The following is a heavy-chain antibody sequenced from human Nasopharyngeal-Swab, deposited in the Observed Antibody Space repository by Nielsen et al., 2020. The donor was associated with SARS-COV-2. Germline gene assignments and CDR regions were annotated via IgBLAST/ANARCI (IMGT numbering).Heavy chain of an antibody. D-gene: IGHD6-13*01. CDR2: IYYGGST. CDR1: GGSISSSTYY. V-gene: IGHV4-39*01. CDR3: ATLSSGWYEYYFDY. Sequence: GSLRLSCTVSGGSISSSTYYWAWIRQPPGKGLEWIGSIYYGGSTYYNPSLKSRVTISVDTSKNQFSLKLSSVTAADTAVYYCATLSSGWYEYYFDYWGQGTLVTVSS. J-gene: IGHJ4*02.